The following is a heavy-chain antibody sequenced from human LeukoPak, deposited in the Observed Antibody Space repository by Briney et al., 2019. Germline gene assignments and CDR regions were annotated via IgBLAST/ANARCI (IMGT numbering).Heavy chain of an antibody. CDR2: IIPIFGTA. Sequence: SVKVSCKASGGTFSIYAISWVRQAPGQGLEWMGGIIPIFGTANYAQKFQGRVTITADESTSTAYMELSSLRSEDTAVYYCASAPKPHTNYYDSSGYSVFGYWGQGTLVTVSS. D-gene: IGHD3-22*01. CDR3: ASAPKPHTNYYDSSGYSVFGY. V-gene: IGHV1-69*13. J-gene: IGHJ4*02. CDR1: GGTFSIYA.